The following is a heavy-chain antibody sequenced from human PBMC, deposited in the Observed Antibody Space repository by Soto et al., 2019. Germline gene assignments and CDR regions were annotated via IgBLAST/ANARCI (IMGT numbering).Heavy chain of an antibody. Sequence: GESLKISCKGSGYSFTTYWIAWVRQMPGKGLDWVGIIYPGDSDTRYSPSFQGQVTISADKSISTAYLQWSSLKASDTAMYYCARQRSGRRDVNYYMDVWGKGTTVTVSS. CDR3: ARQRSGRRDVNYYMDV. CDR1: GYSFTTYW. D-gene: IGHD6-19*01. V-gene: IGHV5-51*01. J-gene: IGHJ6*03. CDR2: IYPGDSDT.